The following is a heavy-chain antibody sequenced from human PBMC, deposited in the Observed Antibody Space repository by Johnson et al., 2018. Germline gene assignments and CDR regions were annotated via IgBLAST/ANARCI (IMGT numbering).Heavy chain of an antibody. J-gene: IGHJ6*02. CDR1: GGTFSSYA. Sequence: QVQLVQSGAEVKKPGSSVKVSCKASGGTFSSYAISWVRQAPGQRLEWMGGIIPIFGTANYAQKFQGRVTITADESTSTAYMELSSLRSEDTALYYCARALSIAVACTRVYGMDVWGQGTTVTVSS. D-gene: IGHD6-19*01. CDR3: ARALSIAVACTRVYGMDV. V-gene: IGHV1-69*12. CDR2: IIPIFGTA.